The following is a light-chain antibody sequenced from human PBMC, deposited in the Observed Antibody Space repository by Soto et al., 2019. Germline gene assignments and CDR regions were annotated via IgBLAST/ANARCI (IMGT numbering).Light chain of an antibody. CDR2: DNN. CDR3: GTWDSSLSAVV. J-gene: IGLJ2*01. Sequence: QSVLTQPPSVSAAPGQKVTISGPGSSSTIGNNYVSWYQQLPGTAPKLLIYDNNKRPSGIPDRFSGSKSGTSATLGITGLQTGDEADYYCGTWDSSLSAVVFGGGTKLTVL. V-gene: IGLV1-51*01. CDR1: SSTIGNNY.